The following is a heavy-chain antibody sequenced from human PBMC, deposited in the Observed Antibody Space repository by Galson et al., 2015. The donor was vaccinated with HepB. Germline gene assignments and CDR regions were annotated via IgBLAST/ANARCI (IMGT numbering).Heavy chain of an antibody. CDR2: INPSGGST. J-gene: IGHJ5*02. V-gene: IGHV1-46*01. CDR3: ARAPRWLQLDFDP. CDR1: GYTFTSYY. Sequence: SVKVSCKASGYTFTSYYMHWVRQAPGQGLEWMGIINPSGGSTSYAQKFQGRVTMTRDTSTSTVYMELSSLRSEDTAVYYCARAPRWLQLDFDPWGQGTLVTVSS. D-gene: IGHD5-24*01.